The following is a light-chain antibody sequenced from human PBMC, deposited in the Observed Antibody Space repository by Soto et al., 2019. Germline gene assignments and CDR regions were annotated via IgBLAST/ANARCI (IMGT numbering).Light chain of an antibody. Sequence: PSSLSASVGDRVTITCRPSQGISSALAWYQQKPGKAPKLLIYDASSLESGVPSRFSGSGSGTDFTPTISSLQPEDFATYYCQQFNSYPPFTFGPGTKVDIK. J-gene: IGKJ3*01. V-gene: IGKV1-13*02. CDR3: QQFNSYPPFT. CDR1: QGISSA. CDR2: DAS.